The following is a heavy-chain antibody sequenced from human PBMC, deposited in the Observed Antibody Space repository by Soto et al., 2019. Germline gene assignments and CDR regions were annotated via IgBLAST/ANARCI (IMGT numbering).Heavy chain of an antibody. J-gene: IGHJ4*02. CDR3: AKDRWYCSGCNCYFPYY. CDR1: GFTFSTYG. D-gene: IGHD2-15*01. CDR2: ISYDGSNK. Sequence: QVQLVESGGGVVQPGRSLRLSCAASGFTFSTYGMHWVRQAPGKGLEWVAVISYDGSNKYYADSVKGRFTISRDNSKNALFLQMNILRAEDTAVYYCAKDRWYCSGCNCYFPYYWGKVTLVNVSS. V-gene: IGHV3-30*18.